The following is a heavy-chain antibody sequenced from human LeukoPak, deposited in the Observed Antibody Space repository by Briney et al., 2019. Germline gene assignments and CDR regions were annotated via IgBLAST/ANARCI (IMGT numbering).Heavy chain of an antibody. D-gene: IGHD6-19*01. Sequence: GGSLRLSCTAPGSRFDDHGMAWVRQAPGKGLEWVCGINWNGGSTDYADPVKGPFIISRDNAKNSLYLQMNSLGADDTALYYCARGDSSGWYFDDWGQGTLVTVSS. CDR3: ARGDSSGWYFDD. J-gene: IGHJ4*02. CDR1: GSRFDDHG. CDR2: INWNGGST. V-gene: IGHV3-20*04.